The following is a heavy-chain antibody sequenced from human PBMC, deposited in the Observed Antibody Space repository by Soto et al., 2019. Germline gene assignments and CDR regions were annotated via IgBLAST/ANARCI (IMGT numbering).Heavy chain of an antibody. V-gene: IGHV4-39*07. CDR1: GGSISSSSYY. CDR3: ARRYGKNAFDI. Sequence: SETLSLTCTVSGGSISSSSYYWGWIRQPPGKGLEWIGSIYYSGSTYYNPSLKSRVTISVDTSKNQFSLKLSSVTAADTAVYYCARRYGKNAFDIWGQGTMVTVSS. D-gene: IGHD5-18*01. CDR2: IYYSGST. J-gene: IGHJ3*02.